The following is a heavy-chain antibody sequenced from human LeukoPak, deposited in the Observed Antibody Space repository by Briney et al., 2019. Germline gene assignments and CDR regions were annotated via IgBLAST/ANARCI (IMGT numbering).Heavy chain of an antibody. CDR2: IIPIFGTA. CDR3: ARGRRIAVAGTGGYWYFDL. V-gene: IGHV1-69*05. Sequence: ASGKISCTAFGGTFSPYAISWGRQAPGQQLEWMGGIIPIFGTANYAQKFQGKVTITTDESTSTANMELSSLRSEDTAVYYCARGRRIAVAGTGGYWYFDLWGRGTLVTVSS. D-gene: IGHD6-19*01. J-gene: IGHJ2*01. CDR1: GGTFSPYA.